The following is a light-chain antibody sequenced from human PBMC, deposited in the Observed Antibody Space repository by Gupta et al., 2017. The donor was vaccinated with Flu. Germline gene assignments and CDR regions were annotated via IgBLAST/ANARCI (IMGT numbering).Light chain of an antibody. CDR3: SSLAGSNTYV. V-gene: IGLV2-8*01. CDR2: EVT. Sequence: QSALTQPPSASGSPGQSVTISCTGTSSDVGGHNYVSWYQHHPNKDPKVIIYEVTKRPSGVPDRFAGAKYGNKASLTVSGLQAEDEAIDYCSSLAGSNTYVFGTGTKVTV. J-gene: IGLJ1*01. CDR1: SSDVGGHNY.